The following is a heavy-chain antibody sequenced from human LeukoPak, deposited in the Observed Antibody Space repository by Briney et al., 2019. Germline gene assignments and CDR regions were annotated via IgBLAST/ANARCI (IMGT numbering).Heavy chain of an antibody. CDR2: IYYSGST. D-gene: IGHD3-10*01. Sequence: PSETLSLTCTVSGGSISSYYWSWIRQPPGKGLEWIGYIYYSGSTYYNPSLKSRVTISVDTSKNQFSLKLSSVTAADTAVYYCARDRGITMALDASDIWGQGTMVTVSS. CDR3: ARDRGITMALDASDI. J-gene: IGHJ3*02. CDR1: GGSISSYY. V-gene: IGHV4-30-4*01.